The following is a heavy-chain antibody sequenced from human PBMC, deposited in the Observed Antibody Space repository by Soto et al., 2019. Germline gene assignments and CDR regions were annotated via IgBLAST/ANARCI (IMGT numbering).Heavy chain of an antibody. CDR3: ARISGYYYYGMDV. J-gene: IGHJ6*02. D-gene: IGHD2-15*01. Sequence: SETLSLTSTVSGGSISSYYWSWIRQPPGKGLEWIGYIYYSGSTNYNPSLKSRVTISVDTSKNQFSLKLSSVTAADTAVYYCARISGYYYYGMDVWGQGTTVTVSS. CDR1: GGSISSYY. V-gene: IGHV4-59*08. CDR2: IYYSGST.